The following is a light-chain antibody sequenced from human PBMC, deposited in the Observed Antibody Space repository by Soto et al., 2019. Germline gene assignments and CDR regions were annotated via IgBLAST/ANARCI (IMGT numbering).Light chain of an antibody. CDR2: DAS. V-gene: IGKV3-11*01. J-gene: IGKJ4*01. CDR3: QQRRNWPT. Sequence: EIVLTQSPATLSLSPGERATLSCRASQSVSSYLAWYQQKPGQAPRLLIYDASNRATCIPARFSGSGSGTDFTLTISSLEPEDFAVYYCQQRRNWPTFGGGTKVEIK. CDR1: QSVSSY.